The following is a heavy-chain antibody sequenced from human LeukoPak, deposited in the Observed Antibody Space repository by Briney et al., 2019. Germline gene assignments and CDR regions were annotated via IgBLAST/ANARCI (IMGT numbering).Heavy chain of an antibody. CDR1: GFTFSSNV. CDR2: IKEDGSEK. D-gene: IGHD1-7*01. Sequence: PGGSLRLSCAASGFTFSSNVMSWVRQAPGKGLEWVAGIKEDGSEKYYMDSVKGRFTISRDNAKNSLYLQMNSLRAEDTALYYCAKDVSRITGTSGAFDIWGQGTMVTVSS. CDR3: AKDVSRITGTSGAFDI. J-gene: IGHJ3*02. V-gene: IGHV3-7*03.